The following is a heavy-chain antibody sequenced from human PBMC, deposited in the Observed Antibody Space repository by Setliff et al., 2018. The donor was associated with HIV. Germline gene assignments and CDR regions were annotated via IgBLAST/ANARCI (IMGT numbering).Heavy chain of an antibody. CDR3: ARLDCSSSSGFVDY. D-gene: IGHD2-2*01. CDR1: GGSINNFY. Sequence: SETLSLTCTVSGGSINNFYWSWIRQPPGKGLEWIGYISTSGSTKYNPSLKSRVTILVDPSNNQFSLRLSSVTAADTAVYYCARLDCSSSSGFVDYWGQGTLVTVSS. J-gene: IGHJ4*02. V-gene: IGHV4-4*09. CDR2: ISTSGST.